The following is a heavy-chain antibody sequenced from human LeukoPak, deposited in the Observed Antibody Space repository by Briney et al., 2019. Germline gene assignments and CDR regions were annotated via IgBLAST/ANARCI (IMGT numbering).Heavy chain of an antibody. V-gene: IGHV1-69*13. D-gene: IGHD5-18*01. CDR3: ARRDRYSYGPVGYFDL. CDR1: GYTFTSYY. Sequence: SVKVSCKASGYTFTSYYMHWVRQAPGQGLEWMGGIIPIFGTANYAQKFQGRVTITADESTSTAYMELSSLRSEDTAVYYCARRDRYSYGPVGYFDLWGRGTLVTVSS. J-gene: IGHJ2*01. CDR2: IIPIFGTA.